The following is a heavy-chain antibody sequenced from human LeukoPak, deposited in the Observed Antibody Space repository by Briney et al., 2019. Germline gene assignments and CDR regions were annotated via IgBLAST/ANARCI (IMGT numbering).Heavy chain of an antibody. V-gene: IGHV3-7*01. D-gene: IGHD3-10*01. J-gene: IGHJ4*02. CDR1: GFTFKKYW. Sequence: GESLRLSCAASGFTFKKYWMNWVRQVPGKGLECLANIKEDGSETYYADSVKGRFTISRDNPKNLLFLQINSLRVEDTAVYYWEREPPRGGETREDSRWGQETLVPVPS. CDR2: IKEDGSET. CDR3: EREPPRGGETREDSR.